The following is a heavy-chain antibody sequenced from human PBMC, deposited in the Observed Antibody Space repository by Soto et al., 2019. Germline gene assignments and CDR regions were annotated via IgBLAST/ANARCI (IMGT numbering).Heavy chain of an antibody. CDR2: IRTSSSYI. CDR3: ARDRAPFCGGDCGLVDV. D-gene: IGHD2-21*02. CDR1: GFNFNNFG. J-gene: IGHJ6*02. Sequence: GGSLRLSCAASGFNFNNFGMNWFRQAPGKGLEWVSSIRTSSSYIYYAESVKGRFTISRDNAKKSLYLEMNRLGVEDTAVYYCARDRAPFCGGDCGLVDVWGQGTSVT. V-gene: IGHV3-21*01.